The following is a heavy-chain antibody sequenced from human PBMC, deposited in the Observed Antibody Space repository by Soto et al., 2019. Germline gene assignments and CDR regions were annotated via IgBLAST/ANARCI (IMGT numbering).Heavy chain of an antibody. Sequence: GGSLILSCAASGFTFSDYYMSWLRQAPGKGLEWVSYISGGTSTIHYADSVKGRFTISRDNAENSLYLQMNGLRAEDTALYYCARLHRQWLRENFYFDYWGQGTLVTVSS. V-gene: IGHV3-11*01. CDR1: GFTFSDYY. D-gene: IGHD5-12*01. J-gene: IGHJ4*02. CDR3: ARLHRQWLRENFYFDY. CDR2: ISGGTSTI.